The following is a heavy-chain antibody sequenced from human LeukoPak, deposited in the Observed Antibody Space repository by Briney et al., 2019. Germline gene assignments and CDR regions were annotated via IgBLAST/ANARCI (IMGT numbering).Heavy chain of an antibody. V-gene: IGHV3-30*03. J-gene: IGHJ4*02. CDR1: GFTFSSYG. CDR3: ARGPRYYYDSSGYYPPHDY. CDR2: IPYDGSNK. D-gene: IGHD3-22*01. Sequence: GGSLRLSCAGSGFTFSSYGMHWVRQAPGKGLEWVAVIPYDGSNKYYADSVKGRFTISRDNSKNTLYLQMNSLRAEDTAVYYCARGPRYYYDSSGYYPPHDYWGQGTLVTVSS.